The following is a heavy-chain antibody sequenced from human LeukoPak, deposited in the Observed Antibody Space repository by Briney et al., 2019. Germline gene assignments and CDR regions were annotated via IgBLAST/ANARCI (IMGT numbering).Heavy chain of an antibody. D-gene: IGHD6-13*01. Sequence: SETLSLTCTVSGGSISSSSYNWGWIRQPPGKGLEWIGSIYYSGSTYYNPSLKSRVTISVDTSKNQFSLKLSSVTAADTAVYYCARDRFPASSSWYYYYYGMDVWGQGTTVTVSS. CDR1: GGSISSSSYN. CDR2: IYYSGST. V-gene: IGHV4-39*07. CDR3: ARDRFPASSSWYYYYYGMDV. J-gene: IGHJ6*02.